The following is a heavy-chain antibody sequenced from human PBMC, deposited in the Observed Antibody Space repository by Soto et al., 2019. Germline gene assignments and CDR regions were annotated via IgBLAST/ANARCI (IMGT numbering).Heavy chain of an antibody. CDR1: GYTFTSYG. D-gene: IGHD2-15*01. Sequence: ASVKVSCKASGYTFTSYGISWVRQAPGQGLEWMGWISAHNGDTNYAQKVQGRVTMTTDTSTSTACMELGSLTSDDTALYYCALSIKYGSSTGYIDFCAQGTPDTVSS. CDR2: ISAHNGDT. V-gene: IGHV1-18*01. CDR3: ALSIKYGSSTGYIDF. J-gene: IGHJ4*02.